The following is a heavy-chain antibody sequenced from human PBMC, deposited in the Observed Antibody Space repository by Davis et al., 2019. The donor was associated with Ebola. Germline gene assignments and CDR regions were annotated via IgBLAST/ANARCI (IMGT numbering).Heavy chain of an antibody. Sequence: ASVKVYCKASGYTFSTYGISWVRQAPGQGLEWMGWISGYNGNTNYEQKFQGRVTMLTDTSTSTAYVELRSLRSDDTAVYYCASNRERYYDSSGFSFDYWGQGTLVTVSS. D-gene: IGHD3-22*01. V-gene: IGHV1-18*01. CDR2: ISGYNGNT. CDR3: ASNRERYYDSSGFSFDY. CDR1: GYTFSTYG. J-gene: IGHJ4*02.